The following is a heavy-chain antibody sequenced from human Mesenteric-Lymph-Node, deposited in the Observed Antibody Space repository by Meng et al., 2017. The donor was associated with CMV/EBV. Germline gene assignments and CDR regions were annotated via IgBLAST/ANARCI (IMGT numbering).Heavy chain of an antibody. CDR3: ALTTVTRGVIFDY. CDR2: INSDGSST. CDR1: GFTFSSYA. J-gene: IGHJ4*02. Sequence: GGSLRLSCAASGFTFSSYAMSWVRQAPGKGLVWVSRINSDGSSTSYADSVKGRFTISRDNAKNTLYLQMNSLRAEDTAVYYCALTTVTRGVIFDYWGQGTLVTVSS. V-gene: IGHV3-74*01. D-gene: IGHD4-17*01.